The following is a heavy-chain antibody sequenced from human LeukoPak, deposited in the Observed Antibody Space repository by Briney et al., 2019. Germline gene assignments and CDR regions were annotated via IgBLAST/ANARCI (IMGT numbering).Heavy chain of an antibody. V-gene: IGHV4-38-2*01. D-gene: IGHD3-22*01. Sequence: SETLSLTCAVSGYSISSGYYWGWIRQPPGKGLEWIGSIYHSGSTYYSPSLKSRVTISVDTFKNQFSLKLSSVTAADTAVYYCASPRGYYDSSGYLSNWFDPWGQGTLVTVSS. J-gene: IGHJ5*02. CDR1: GYSISSGYY. CDR2: IYHSGST. CDR3: ASPRGYYDSSGYLSNWFDP.